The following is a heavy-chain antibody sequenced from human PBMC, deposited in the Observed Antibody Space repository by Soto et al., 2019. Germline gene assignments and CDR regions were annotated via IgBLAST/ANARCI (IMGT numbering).Heavy chain of an antibody. Sequence: SETLSLTCTVSSGSISSGDYYWSWVRQPPEKGLEWIGYIYYSGSTYSNPSLKSRLSVSLETSKNQVSLKLTSVTAADTAVYFWARGLYRSGSDSNYLGLEVWGPGTTV. D-gene: IGHD6-19*01. CDR2: IYYSGST. CDR3: ARGLYRSGSDSNYLGLEV. V-gene: IGHV4-30-4*01. CDR1: SGSISSGDYY. J-gene: IGHJ6*02.